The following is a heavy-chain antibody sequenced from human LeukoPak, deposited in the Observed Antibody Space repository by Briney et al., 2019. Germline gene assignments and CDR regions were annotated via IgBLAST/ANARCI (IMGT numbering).Heavy chain of an antibody. Sequence: PSETLSLTCAVSGYSISSGYYWGWIRQPPGKGLEWIGSIYHSGSTYYNPSLKSRVTISVDTSKNQFSLKLSSVTAADTAVYYCARIGGYDYVWGSYRSDYWGQGTLVTVPS. CDR2: IYHSGST. V-gene: IGHV4-38-2*01. J-gene: IGHJ4*02. D-gene: IGHD3-16*02. CDR1: GYSISSGYY. CDR3: ARIGGYDYVWGSYRSDY.